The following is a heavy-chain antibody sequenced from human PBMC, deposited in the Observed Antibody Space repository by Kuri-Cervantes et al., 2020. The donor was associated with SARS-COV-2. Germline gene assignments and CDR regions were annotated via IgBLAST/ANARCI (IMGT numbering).Heavy chain of an antibody. CDR1: GGTFSSYA. J-gene: IGHJ4*01. Sequence: SVKVSCKASGGTFSSYAISWVRQAPGQGLEWMGGIIPIFDTTTYAQKFQGRVTITTDESTSTAYMELSSLRSEDTAVYYCARESASGWAGYFDYWGHGTLVTVSS. CDR3: ARESASGWAGYFDY. D-gene: IGHD6-19*01. CDR2: IIPIFDTT. V-gene: IGHV1-69*05.